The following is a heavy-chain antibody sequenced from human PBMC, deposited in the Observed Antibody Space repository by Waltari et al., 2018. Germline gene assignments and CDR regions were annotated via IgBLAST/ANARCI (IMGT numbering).Heavy chain of an antibody. Sequence: EVQLVESGGTLIQPGGSLRLSCAISGVAVSATIFTWVRQAPGKGLECVSVIHIGGATDYADSVRGRFTISRDSSKNTLYLQMNSLRVDDTAIYYCARQLGYTYALGSWGQGTLVTVSS. CDR1: GVAVSATI. CDR3: ARQLGYTYALGS. D-gene: IGHD5-18*01. CDR2: IHIGGAT. V-gene: IGHV3-53*01. J-gene: IGHJ5*02.